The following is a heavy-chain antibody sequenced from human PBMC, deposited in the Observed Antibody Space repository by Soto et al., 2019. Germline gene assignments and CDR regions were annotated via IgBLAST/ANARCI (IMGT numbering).Heavy chain of an antibody. CDR1: GFTFTKAY. V-gene: IGHV3-15*01. J-gene: IGHJ4*02. CDR2: IKGSHAGGTT. CDR3: APEGGYPGSNFYGAY. D-gene: IGHD1-26*01. Sequence: EVQLVESGGGLVEPGGSIRLSCVASGFTFTKAYMTWVRQAPGKGLEWVGRIKGSHAGGTTDYATSVKGRFTISRDDSKNTLYLQMNSLKTEDTSVYYWAPEGGYPGSNFYGAYWGQGTLVTVSS.